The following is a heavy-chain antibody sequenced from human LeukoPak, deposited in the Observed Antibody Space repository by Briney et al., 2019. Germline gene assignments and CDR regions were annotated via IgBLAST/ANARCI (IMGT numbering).Heavy chain of an antibody. CDR1: GFTFSNYA. V-gene: IGHV3-30*04. J-gene: IGHJ6*03. Sequence: GGSLRLSCAGSGFTFSNYAMHWVRQAPGKGLEWVAVISYDGSKKYYTDSVKGRFTISRDDSKNTLYLQVNSLRAEDTALYFCARGGMTGEYYYYYYVDVWGKGTTVTVPS. CDR2: ISYDGSKK. CDR3: ARGGMTGEYYYYYYVDV. D-gene: IGHD7-27*01.